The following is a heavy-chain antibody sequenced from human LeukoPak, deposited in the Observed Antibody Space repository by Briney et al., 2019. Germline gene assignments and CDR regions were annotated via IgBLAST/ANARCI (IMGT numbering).Heavy chain of an antibody. V-gene: IGHV1-8*01. J-gene: IGHJ4*02. D-gene: IGHD6-13*01. Sequence: ASVKVSCKASGYTFTSYDINWVRQATGQGLEWMGWMNPNSGNTGCAQKFQGRVTMTRNTSISTAYMGLSSLRSEDTAVYYCARGAGYIAAAGSHYWGQGTLVTVSS. CDR1: GYTFTSYD. CDR2: MNPNSGNT. CDR3: ARGAGYIAAAGSHY.